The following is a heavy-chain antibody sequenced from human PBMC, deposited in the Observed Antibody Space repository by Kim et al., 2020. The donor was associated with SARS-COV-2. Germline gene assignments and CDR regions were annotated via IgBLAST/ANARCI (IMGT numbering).Heavy chain of an antibody. V-gene: IGHV4-31*02. Sequence: KSRVTIAVDTSKNQFSLKLSSVTAADTAVYYCARRGGAYCGGDCYVAFDIWGQGTMVTVSS. CDR3: ARRGGAYCGGDCYVAFDI. D-gene: IGHD2-21*01. J-gene: IGHJ3*02.